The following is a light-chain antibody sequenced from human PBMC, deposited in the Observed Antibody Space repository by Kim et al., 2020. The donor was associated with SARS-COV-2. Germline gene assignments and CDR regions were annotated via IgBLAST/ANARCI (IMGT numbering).Light chain of an antibody. Sequence: DIQLTQSPSLLSASVGDRVTITCRASQGISSYLAWYQQKPGKAPKLLIYTASTLQSGVPSRFSGSGSGTEFTLTISSLQPEDFANYYSQELQSYPLLTFVGGTKVDIK. V-gene: IGKV1-9*01. J-gene: IGKJ4*01. CDR1: QGISSY. CDR3: QELQSYPLLT. CDR2: TAS.